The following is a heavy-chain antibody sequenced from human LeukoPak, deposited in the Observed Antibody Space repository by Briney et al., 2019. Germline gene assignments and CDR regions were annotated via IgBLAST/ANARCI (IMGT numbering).Heavy chain of an antibody. J-gene: IGHJ5*02. CDR2: INHSGST. V-gene: IGHV4-34*01. Sequence: SETLSLTCAVYGGSFSGYYWSWIRQPPGKGLEWIGEINHSGSTNYNPSLKSRVTISVDTSKNQFSLKLSPVTAADTAVYYCARAPWDYYDSSGYYRARFDPWGQGTLVTVSS. CDR1: GGSFSGYY. CDR3: ARAPWDYYDSSGYYRARFDP. D-gene: IGHD3-22*01.